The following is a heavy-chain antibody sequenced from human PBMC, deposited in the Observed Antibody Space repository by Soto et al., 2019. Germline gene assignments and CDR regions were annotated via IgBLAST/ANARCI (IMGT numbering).Heavy chain of an antibody. CDR2: IIPILGIA. D-gene: IGHD6-13*01. J-gene: IGHJ5*02. Sequence: GASVKVSCKASGGTFSSYTISWVRQAPGQGLEWMGRIIPILGIANYAQKFQGRVTITADKSTSTAYMELSSLRSEDTAVYYCARDRGIAAALSWFDPWGQGTLVTVSS. V-gene: IGHV1-69*04. CDR1: GGTFSSYT. CDR3: ARDRGIAAALSWFDP.